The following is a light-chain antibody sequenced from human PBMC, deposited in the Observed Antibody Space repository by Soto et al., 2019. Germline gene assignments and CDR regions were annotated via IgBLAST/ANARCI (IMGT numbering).Light chain of an antibody. CDR2: GAS. Sequence: EIVFTQSPGTLSLSPGERATLSCRASESVDSNYLAWYQQKSGQAPRLLISGASSRATGIPDRFSGSGSGTDFTLTISRLEPEDFAVYYCQQYAYSPGTFGQGTKVDIK. CDR3: QQYAYSPGT. J-gene: IGKJ1*01. CDR1: ESVDSNY. V-gene: IGKV3-20*01.